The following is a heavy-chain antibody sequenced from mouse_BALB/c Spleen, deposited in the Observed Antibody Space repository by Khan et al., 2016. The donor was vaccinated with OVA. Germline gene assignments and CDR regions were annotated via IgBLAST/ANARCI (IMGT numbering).Heavy chain of an antibody. D-gene: IGHD2-14*01. Sequence: QVQLKQSGAELARPGASVKMSCKASGYTFTTYTIHWVKQRPGQGLEWIGYIIPTNDYTNYNQKFKDRATLTADKSSSTAYMQLSSLTSEDSALXYCAREGAYYRSDGWFAYWGQGTLVTVSA. V-gene: IGHV1-4*01. CDR3: AREGAYYRSDGWFAY. CDR1: GYTFTTYT. J-gene: IGHJ3*01. CDR2: IIPTNDYT.